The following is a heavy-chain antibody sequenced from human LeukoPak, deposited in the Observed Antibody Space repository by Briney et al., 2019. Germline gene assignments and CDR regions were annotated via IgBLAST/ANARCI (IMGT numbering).Heavy chain of an antibody. CDR3: ARDADSSSPEGWFDP. V-gene: IGHV4-30-2*01. CDR1: GGSISSGGYY. CDR2: IYHSGST. Sequence: TPSETLSLTCTVSGGSISSGGYYWSWIRQPPGKGLEWIGYIYHSGSTYYNPSLKSRVTISVDRSKNQFSLKLSSVTAADTAVYYCARDADSSSPEGWFDPWGQGTLVTVSS. J-gene: IGHJ5*02. D-gene: IGHD6-13*01.